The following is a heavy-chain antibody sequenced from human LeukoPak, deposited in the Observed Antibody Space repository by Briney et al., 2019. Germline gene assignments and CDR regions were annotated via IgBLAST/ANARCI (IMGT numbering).Heavy chain of an antibody. CDR3: AKRWGEVGATSDY. Sequence: PGGSLRLSCAASGFTFSSYGMHWVRQAPGKGLGWVAFIRYDGSNKYYADSVKGRFTISRDNSKNTLYLQMNSLRAEDTAVYYCAKRWGEVGATSDYWGQGTLVTVSS. CDR1: GFTFSSYG. J-gene: IGHJ4*02. D-gene: IGHD1-26*01. CDR2: IRYDGSNK. V-gene: IGHV3-30*02.